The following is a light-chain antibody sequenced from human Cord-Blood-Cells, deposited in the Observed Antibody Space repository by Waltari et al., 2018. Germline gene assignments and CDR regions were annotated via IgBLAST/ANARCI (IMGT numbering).Light chain of an antibody. CDR1: QSISSY. J-gene: IGKJ1*01. CDR2: AAS. CDR3: QQSYSSTWT. V-gene: IGKV1-39*01. Sequence: DIQMTQSPSSLSASGGDRVTITCRASQSISSYLNWYQQKPGKAPKLLIYAASSLQSGVPSRFSGSVSGTDFTLTISSLQPEDFATYYCQQSYSSTWTFGQGTKVEFK.